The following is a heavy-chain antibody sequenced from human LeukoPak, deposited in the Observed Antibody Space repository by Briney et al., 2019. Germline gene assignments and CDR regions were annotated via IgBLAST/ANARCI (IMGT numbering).Heavy chain of an antibody. D-gene: IGHD3-22*01. CDR1: GGSISSYY. Sequence: TSETLSLTCTVSGGSISSYYWSWIRQPPGKGLEWIGYIYYSGSTNYNPSLKSRVTISVDTSKNQFSLKLSSVTAADTAVYYCAREVVGYFDLWGRGTLVTVSS. J-gene: IGHJ2*01. V-gene: IGHV4-59*01. CDR2: IYYSGST. CDR3: AREVVGYFDL.